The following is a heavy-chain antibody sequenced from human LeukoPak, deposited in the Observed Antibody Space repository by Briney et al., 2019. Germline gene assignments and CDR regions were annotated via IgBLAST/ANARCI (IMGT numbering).Heavy chain of an antibody. CDR2: IYYSGST. D-gene: IGHD6-19*01. CDR3: ARADSSGWYPVY. V-gene: IGHV4-31*03. Sequence: SQTLSLTCTVSGGSISSGGSYWSWIRQPPGRGLEWIGYIYYSGSTYYNPSLRNRITISVDTSKNQFSLKLTSVTAADTAMYYCARADSSGWYPVYWGQGTLVTVSS. J-gene: IGHJ4*02. CDR1: GGSISSGGSY.